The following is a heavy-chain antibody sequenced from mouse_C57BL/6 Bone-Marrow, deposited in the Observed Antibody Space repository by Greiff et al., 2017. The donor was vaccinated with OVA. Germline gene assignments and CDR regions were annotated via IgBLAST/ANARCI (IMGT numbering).Heavy chain of an antibody. CDR3: ASPFYYGNYPDY. V-gene: IGHV1-81*01. CDR1: GYTFTSYG. D-gene: IGHD2-1*01. CDR2: IYPRSGNT. Sequence: QVQLKQSGAELARPGASVKLSCKASGYTFTSYGISWVKQRTGQGLEWIGEIYPRSGNTYYNEKYKGKATLTADKSSSTAYMELRSLTSEDSAVYFCASPFYYGNYPDYWGQGTSVTVSS. J-gene: IGHJ4*01.